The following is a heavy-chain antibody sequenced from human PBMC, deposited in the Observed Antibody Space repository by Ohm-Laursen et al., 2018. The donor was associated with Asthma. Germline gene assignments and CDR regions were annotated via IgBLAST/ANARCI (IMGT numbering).Heavy chain of an antibody. J-gene: IGHJ4*02. CDR1: GFTFSGYW. CDR3: ARDYYGSGAY. Sequence: SLRLSCTAFGFTFSGYWMQWVRQAPGKGLVWVSRINSDGSSTTYADSVRGRFTISRDNAKNTLYLQINSLRAEDTAVYYCARDYYGSGAYWGQGTLVTVSS. D-gene: IGHD3-10*01. CDR2: INSDGSST. V-gene: IGHV3-74*01.